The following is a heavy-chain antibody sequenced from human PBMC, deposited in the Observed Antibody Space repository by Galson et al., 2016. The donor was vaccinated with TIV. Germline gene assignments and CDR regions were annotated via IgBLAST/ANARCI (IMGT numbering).Heavy chain of an antibody. CDR2: YDRENGER. V-gene: IGHV1-24*01. D-gene: IGHD3-22*01. CDR1: GYRLSKLS. CDR3: ARLSGYWFNFGPDY. J-gene: IGHJ4*02. Sequence: SVKVSCKVSGYRLSKLSMYWVRQAPGKGLEWMGGYDRENGERVHTQKFQGRVTMTEDSSTDTAYMDLRSLRSEDTAVYYCARLSGYWFNFGPDYWGQGSLATVSS.